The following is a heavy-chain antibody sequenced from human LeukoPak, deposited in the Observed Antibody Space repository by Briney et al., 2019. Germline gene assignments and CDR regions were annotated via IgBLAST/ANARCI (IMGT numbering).Heavy chain of an antibody. J-gene: IGHJ6*02. Sequence: PSETLSLTCTVSGGSISSGDYYWSWIRQHPGKGLEWIGYIYYSGSTYYNPSLKSRVTISVDTSKNQFSLKLSSVTAADTAVYYCARSASGTYYYYGMDVWGQGTTVTVSS. D-gene: IGHD1-7*01. CDR1: GGSISSGDYY. CDR3: ARSASGTYYYYGMDV. CDR2: IYYSGST. V-gene: IGHV4-31*03.